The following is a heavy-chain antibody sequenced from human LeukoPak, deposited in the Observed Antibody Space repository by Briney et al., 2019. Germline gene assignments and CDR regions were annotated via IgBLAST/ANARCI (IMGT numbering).Heavy chain of an antibody. D-gene: IGHD6-19*01. CDR2: ISSSSSNI. Sequence: GGSLRLSCAASGFTFSSYGMNWVRQAPGKGLEWVSYISSSSSNIYYADSVKGRFTISRDNAKNSLYLQMNSLRAEDTAVYYCASTLSGLAPDYMDVWGKGTTVTVSS. CDR3: ASTLSGLAPDYMDV. J-gene: IGHJ6*03. CDR1: GFTFSSYG. V-gene: IGHV3-48*04.